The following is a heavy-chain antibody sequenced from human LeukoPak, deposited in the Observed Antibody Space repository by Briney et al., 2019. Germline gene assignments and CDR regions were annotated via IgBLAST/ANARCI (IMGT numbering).Heavy chain of an antibody. D-gene: IGHD6-13*01. CDR1: GFTFSSYS. CDR3: ARDRVRERSYSSNRDYYYYYYMDV. Sequence: PGGSLRLSYAASGFTFSSYSMNWVRQAPGKGLEWVSSISSSSSYIYYADSVKGRFTISRDNAKNSLYLQMNSLRAEDTAVYYCARDRVRERSYSSNRDYYYYYYMDVWGKGTTVTISS. V-gene: IGHV3-21*01. CDR2: ISSSSSYI. J-gene: IGHJ6*03.